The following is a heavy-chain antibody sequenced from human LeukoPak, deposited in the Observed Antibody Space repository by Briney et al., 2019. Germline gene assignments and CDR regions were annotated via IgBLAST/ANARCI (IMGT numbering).Heavy chain of an antibody. Sequence: PGGSLRLSCAASGFTFGSYGMHWVRQAPGKGLEWVGRTRNKANSYTTEYAASVKGRFTISRDDSKNSLYLQMNSLKTEDTAVYYCARAQSGSYYYWGQGTLVTVSS. V-gene: IGHV3-72*01. CDR3: ARAQSGSYYY. CDR1: GFTFGSYG. CDR2: TRNKANSYTT. D-gene: IGHD1-26*01. J-gene: IGHJ4*02.